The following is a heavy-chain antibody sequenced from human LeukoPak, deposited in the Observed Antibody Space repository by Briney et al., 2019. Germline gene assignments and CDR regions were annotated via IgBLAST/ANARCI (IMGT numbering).Heavy chain of an antibody. J-gene: IGHJ5*02. V-gene: IGHV3-30-3*01. D-gene: IGHD3-22*01. CDR2: ISYDGSNK. CDR3: ARDYYYDMGRFDP. Sequence: GGSLRLSCAASGFTFSSYAMHWVRQAPGKGLEWVAVISYDGSNKYYADSVKGRFTISRDNSKNTLYLQMNSLRAEDTAVYYCARDYYYDMGRFDPWGQGTLVSVSS. CDR1: GFTFSSYA.